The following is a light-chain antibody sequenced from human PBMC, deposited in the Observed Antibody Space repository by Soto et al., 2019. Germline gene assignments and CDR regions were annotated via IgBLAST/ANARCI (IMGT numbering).Light chain of an antibody. CDR2: GAS. V-gene: IGKV3-20*01. J-gene: IGKJ5*01. CDR1: PIVSSSY. Sequence: EIVLTQSPGTLSLSPGERATVFCRASPIVSSSYLAWYQQKPGQAPRLLIYGASSRATGIPDRFSGSGSGTDFTLTISRLEPEDFAVYYCQQYGSSPIPFGQGTRLEIK. CDR3: QQYGSSPIP.